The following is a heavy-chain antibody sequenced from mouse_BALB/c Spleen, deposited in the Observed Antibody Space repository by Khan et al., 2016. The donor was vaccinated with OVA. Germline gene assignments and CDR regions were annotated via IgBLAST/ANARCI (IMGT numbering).Heavy chain of an antibody. CDR1: GYSIPSDYA. J-gene: IGHJ3*01. D-gene: IGHD3-3*01. CDR3: ARGRAY. CDR2: ISYSGST. V-gene: IGHV3-2*02. Sequence: EVQLVESGPGLVKPSQSLSLTCTVTGYSIPSDYAWNWIRQFPGNKLEWMGYISYSGSTSYTPSLKSRISITRDTSKNQFFLQLNSVTTEDTATYYCARGRAYWGQGTLVTVSA.